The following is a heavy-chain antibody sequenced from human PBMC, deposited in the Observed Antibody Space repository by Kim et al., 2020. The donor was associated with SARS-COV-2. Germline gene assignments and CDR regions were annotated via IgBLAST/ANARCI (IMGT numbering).Heavy chain of an antibody. D-gene: IGHD3-22*01. CDR2: IYHSGST. CDR1: GYSISSGYY. J-gene: IGHJ5*02. CDR3: ARDPYYYDSSGYYT. V-gene: IGHV4-38-2*02. Sequence: SETLSLTCTVSGYSISSGYYWGWIRQPPGKGLEWIGSIYHSGSTYYNPSLKSRVTISVDTSKNQFSLKLSSVTAADTAVYYCARDPYYYDSSGYYTWGQGTLVTVSS.